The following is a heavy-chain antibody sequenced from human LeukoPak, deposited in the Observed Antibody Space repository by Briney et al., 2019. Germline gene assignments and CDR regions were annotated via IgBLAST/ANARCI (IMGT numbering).Heavy chain of an antibody. V-gene: IGHV3-30*02. CDR2: IRFDGSSK. CDR1: GFSFSDYA. Sequence: PGGSLRLSCGASGFSFSDYAMHWVRQAPGKGLEWVAFIRFDGSSKDYADSVKGRFTISRDNAKNSLYLQMNSLRAEDTAVYYCARHYGSGSYYSPAFDYWGQGTLVTVSS. D-gene: IGHD3-10*01. CDR3: ARHYGSGSYYSPAFDY. J-gene: IGHJ4*02.